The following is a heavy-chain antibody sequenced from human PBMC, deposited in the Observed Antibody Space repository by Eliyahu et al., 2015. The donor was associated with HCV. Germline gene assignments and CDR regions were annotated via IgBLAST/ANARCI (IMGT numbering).Heavy chain of an antibody. J-gene: IGHJ6*02. D-gene: IGHD6-19*01. V-gene: IGHV3-21*01. CDR2: ISSSSSYI. Sequence: EVQLVESGGGXVKPGGSLRLSCAASGFTXSSYXMNWVRQAPGKGLEWVSSISSSSSYIYYADSVKGRFTISRDNAKNSLYLQMNSLRAEDTAVYYCARDQVGSSGSIYYYYGMDVWGQGTTVTVSS. CDR3: ARDQVGSSGSIYYYYGMDV. CDR1: GFTXSSYX.